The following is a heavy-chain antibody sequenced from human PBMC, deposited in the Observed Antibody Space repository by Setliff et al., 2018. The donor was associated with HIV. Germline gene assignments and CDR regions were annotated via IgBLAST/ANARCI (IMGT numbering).Heavy chain of an antibody. CDR2: IYTSGST. J-gene: IGHJ4*02. V-gene: IGHV4-4*08. D-gene: IGHD3-16*01. CDR3: ARRTLITGYDY. Sequence: SETLSLTCTVSGGSISSYYWSWIRQPPGKGLEWIGYIYTSGSTNYNPSLKSRVTISVDTSKNQFSLKLSSVTAADTAVYYCARRTLITGYDYWGQGTLVTVS. CDR1: GGSISSYY.